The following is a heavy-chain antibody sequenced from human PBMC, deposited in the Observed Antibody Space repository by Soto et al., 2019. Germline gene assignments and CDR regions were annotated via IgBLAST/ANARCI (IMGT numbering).Heavy chain of an antibody. J-gene: IGHJ3*02. CDR3: ARLAYSSTDYDILTGYYYADAFDI. D-gene: IGHD3-9*01. CDR2: LNHAGSGI. Sequence: GGSLRQCVAESEFVYRGDRLSRVHQAPGKGPEWVAELNHAGSGIYYVDSVKGRFTISRDNAKNSLYLQMNSLRAEDTAVYYCARLAYSSTDYDILTGYYYADAFDIWGQGTMVTVSS. V-gene: IGHV3-7*01. CDR1: EFVYRGDR.